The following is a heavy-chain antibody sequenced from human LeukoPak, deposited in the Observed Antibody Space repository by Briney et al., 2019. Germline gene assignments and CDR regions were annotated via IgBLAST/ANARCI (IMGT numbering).Heavy chain of an antibody. V-gene: IGHV1-8*01. CDR2: MNPNGGNT. Sequence: GASVKLSCKASGYTFTSYDINWVRQATGQGLEWRGWMNPNGGNTGYAQKFQGRVTMTRNTAISTAYMELSSLRSEDTAVYYCAREGRYGQRLVVFYYYYMDVWGKGTTVTISS. D-gene: IGHD6-13*01. CDR1: GYTFTSYD. CDR3: AREGRYGQRLVVFYYYYMDV. J-gene: IGHJ6*03.